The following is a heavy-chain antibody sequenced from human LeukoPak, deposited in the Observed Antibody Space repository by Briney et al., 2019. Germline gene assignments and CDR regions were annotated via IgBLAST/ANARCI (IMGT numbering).Heavy chain of an antibody. CDR2: INGDRSGK. J-gene: IGHJ4*02. Sequence: GGSLRLSCAASGFTFNGHWMTWVRQAPGKGLEWVANINGDRSGKYYVDSVGGRFTISRDNAKNSLYLQMNGLRAEDTAMYYCARHIPRGNNYFDCWGQGTLVTVSS. D-gene: IGHD3-16*01. V-gene: IGHV3-7*01. CDR1: GFTFNGHW. CDR3: ARHIPRGNNYFDC.